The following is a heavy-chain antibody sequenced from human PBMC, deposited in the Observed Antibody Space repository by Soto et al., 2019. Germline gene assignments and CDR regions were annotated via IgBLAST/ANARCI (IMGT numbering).Heavy chain of an antibody. V-gene: IGHV3-30*04. J-gene: IGHJ6*02. D-gene: IGHD4-17*01. CDR2: TSYDGRYN. Sequence: GAVSLYCAASGLNFSSYEMQWVRPAPGMELESVTGTSYDGRYNYYADSVKGRFTVSRDNSKNTLYLHMNSLRPKDMDVYFCARRSTVSYCGVDVWGQGTMVTVSS. CDR1: GLNFSSYE. CDR3: ARRSTVSYCGVDV.